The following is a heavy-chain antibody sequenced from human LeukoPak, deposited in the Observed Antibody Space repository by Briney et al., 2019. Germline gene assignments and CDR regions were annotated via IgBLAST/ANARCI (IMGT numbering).Heavy chain of an antibody. CDR2: ISSSSTII. J-gene: IGHJ4*02. CDR3: ARWFTSGRGFFDY. D-gene: IGHD6-19*01. Sequence: PGGSLRLSCAASGFTFRHYSMNWVRQAPGRGLEGVSYISSSSTIIYYAAFVKGRFTISRDNAKNSLYLQMNSLRDEDTAVYYCARWFTSGRGFFDYWGQGILVTVSS. CDR1: GFTFRHYS. V-gene: IGHV3-48*02.